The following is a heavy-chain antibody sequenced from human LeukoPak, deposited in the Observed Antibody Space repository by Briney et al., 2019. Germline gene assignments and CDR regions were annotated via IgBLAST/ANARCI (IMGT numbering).Heavy chain of an antibody. Sequence: ASVKVSCKVSGHTLTEISMHWVRQAPGKGFEWMGGVDPEDGETIYAQKLQGRVTMTEDTSTDTAYMELSSLRSEDTAVYYCARDREQWLVRGYYFDYWGQGTLVTVSS. CDR3: ARDREQWLVRGYYFDY. D-gene: IGHD6-19*01. V-gene: IGHV1-24*01. J-gene: IGHJ4*02. CDR1: GHTLTEIS. CDR2: VDPEDGET.